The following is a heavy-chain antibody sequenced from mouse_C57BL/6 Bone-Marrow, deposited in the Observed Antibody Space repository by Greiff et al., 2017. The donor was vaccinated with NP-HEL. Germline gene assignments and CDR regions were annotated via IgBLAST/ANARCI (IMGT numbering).Heavy chain of an antibody. CDR2: INPSSGYT. J-gene: IGHJ3*01. CDR1: GYTFTSYW. V-gene: IGHV1-7*01. D-gene: IGHD1-3*01. CDR3: ARRRCIRAWFAY. Sequence: VQLQQSGAELAKPGASVKLSCKASGYTFTSYWMHWVKQRPGQGLEWIGYINPSSGYTKYNQKFKDKATLTADKSSITAYMQLSSLTYEDSAVYYCARRRCIRAWFAYWGQGTLVTFSA.